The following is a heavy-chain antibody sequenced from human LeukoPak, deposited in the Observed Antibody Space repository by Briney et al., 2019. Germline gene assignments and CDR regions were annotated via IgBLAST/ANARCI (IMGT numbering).Heavy chain of an antibody. Sequence: SETLSLTCTVSGGSISSYYWSWIRQPPGKGLEWIGYIYYSGSTNYNPSLKSRVTISVDTSKNQFSLKLSSVTAADTAAYYCARTTEAHSWRTRYYDYYMDVWGKGTTVTVSS. J-gene: IGHJ6*03. D-gene: IGHD6-13*01. CDR3: ARTTEAHSWRTRYYDYYMDV. CDR2: IYYSGST. V-gene: IGHV4-59*01. CDR1: GGSISSYY.